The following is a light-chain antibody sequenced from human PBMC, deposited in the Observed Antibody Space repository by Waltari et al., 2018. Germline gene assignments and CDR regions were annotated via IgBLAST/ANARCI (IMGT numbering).Light chain of an antibody. J-gene: IGLJ2*01. CDR1: SSDVGGYNY. CDR2: DVN. V-gene: IGLV2-23*02. Sequence: QSALTQPASVSGSPGPSITISCTGTSSDVGGYNYVSWYQQHPGKAPKLMIYDVNKRPSGVSNRFSGSKSGNTASLTISGLQAEDEADYYCCSYAGSSTSVFGGGTKLTVL. CDR3: CSYAGSSTSV.